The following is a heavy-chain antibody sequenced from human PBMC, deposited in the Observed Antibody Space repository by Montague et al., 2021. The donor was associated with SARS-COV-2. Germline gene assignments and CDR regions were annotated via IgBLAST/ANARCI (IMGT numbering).Heavy chain of an antibody. V-gene: IGHV4-34*01. CDR3: ARRGSSVWGVSVSAELDY. CDR1: GGSFSGYY. D-gene: IGHD3-10*01. CDR2: INQSGRT. J-gene: IGHJ4*02. Sequence: SETLSLTCAVYGGSFSGYYCSWIRQPPEKGLVLIGEINQSGRTNNNPSLKSRVIISVDTSKNQFSLKLSSVTAADTAVYYCARRGSSVWGVSVSAELDYWGQGSLVIVSS.